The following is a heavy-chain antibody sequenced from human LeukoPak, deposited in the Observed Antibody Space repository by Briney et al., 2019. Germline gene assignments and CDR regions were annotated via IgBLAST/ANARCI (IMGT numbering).Heavy chain of an antibody. V-gene: IGHV1-8*01. J-gene: IGHJ4*02. D-gene: IGHD5-18*01. Sequence: ASVKVSCKASGYTFTTYDINWVRQATGQGLEWMGWMNPNSGNTGYAQKFQGRVTMTRNTSISTAYMELSNLRSEDTAVYYCARGLARTSMVTRGGVRFDYWGQGTLVTVSS. CDR3: ARGLARTSMVTRGGVRFDY. CDR2: MNPNSGNT. CDR1: GYTFTTYD.